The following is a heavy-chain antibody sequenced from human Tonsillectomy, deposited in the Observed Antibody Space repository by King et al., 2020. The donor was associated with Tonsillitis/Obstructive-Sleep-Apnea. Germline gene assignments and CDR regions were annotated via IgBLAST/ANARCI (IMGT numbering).Heavy chain of an antibody. D-gene: IGHD6-13*01. Sequence: VQLQQWGEGLLKPSETLSLTCAVYGGSFSGYYWSWIRQPPGKGLEWIGEINHSGSTNYNPSLKSRVTISVDTSKNQFSLKLSSVTAADTAVYYCASTGSSSSWYGWFDPWGQGTLVTVSS. CDR3: ASTGSSSSWYGWFDP. CDR2: INHSGST. V-gene: IGHV4-34*01. J-gene: IGHJ5*02. CDR1: GGSFSGYY.